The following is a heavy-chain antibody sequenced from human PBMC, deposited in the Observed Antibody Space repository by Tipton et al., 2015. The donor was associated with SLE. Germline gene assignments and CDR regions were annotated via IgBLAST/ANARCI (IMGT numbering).Heavy chain of an antibody. J-gene: IGHJ4*02. V-gene: IGHV4-59*11. CDR1: GGSITSHY. D-gene: IGHD4-11*01. CDR2: VYYSGST. CDR3: ARVLQGYFDY. Sequence: TLSLTCTVSGGSITSHYWSWIRQPPGKGLEWIGYVYYSGSTNYNPSLKSRVTISVDTSKNQFSLKLSSVTAADTAVYYCARVLQGYFDYWGQGTLVTVSS.